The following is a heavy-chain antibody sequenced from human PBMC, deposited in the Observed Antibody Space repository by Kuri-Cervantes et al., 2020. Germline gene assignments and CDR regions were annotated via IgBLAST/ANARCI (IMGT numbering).Heavy chain of an antibody. Sequence: SVKVSCKASGGTFSSYAISWVRQAPGQGLEWMGGIIPIFGTANYAQKFQGRVTITADESTSTAYMELSSLRSEDTAVYYCARGGGGYYGSGTYNWFDPWGQGTLVTVSS. CDR1: GGTFSSYA. V-gene: IGHV1-69*13. CDR3: ARGGGGYYGSGTYNWFDP. CDR2: IIPIFGTA. J-gene: IGHJ5*02. D-gene: IGHD3-10*01.